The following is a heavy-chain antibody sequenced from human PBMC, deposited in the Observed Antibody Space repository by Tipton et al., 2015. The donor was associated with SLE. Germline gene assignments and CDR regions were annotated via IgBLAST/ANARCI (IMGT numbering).Heavy chain of an antibody. Sequence: TLSLTCAVYGGSFSGYYWSWISQPPGQGLEGIGVINHSGSTYYNPSLKSRVTLSLDRSKNQFSLKLTSVTAADTAVYYCARGGGTAMATFDYWGQGTLVTVSS. CDR1: GGSFSGYY. J-gene: IGHJ4*02. CDR3: ARGGGTAMATFDY. CDR2: INHSGST. V-gene: IGHV4-34*01. D-gene: IGHD5-18*01.